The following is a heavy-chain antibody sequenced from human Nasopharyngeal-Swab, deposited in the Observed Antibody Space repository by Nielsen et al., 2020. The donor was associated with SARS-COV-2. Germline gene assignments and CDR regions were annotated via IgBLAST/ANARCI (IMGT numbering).Heavy chain of an antibody. CDR2: ISAYNGNT. CDR3: TRDPDDSSGYYQTRRGWFDP. J-gene: IGHJ5*02. D-gene: IGHD3-22*01. CDR1: GYTFTRYG. Sequence: ASVKVSCKASGYTFTRYGISWVRQAPGQGLEWMGWISAYNGNTNYAQKLQGRVTMTTDTSTSTAYMELRSLRSDDTAVYYCTRDPDDSSGYYQTRRGWFDPWGQGTLVTVSS. V-gene: IGHV1-18*01.